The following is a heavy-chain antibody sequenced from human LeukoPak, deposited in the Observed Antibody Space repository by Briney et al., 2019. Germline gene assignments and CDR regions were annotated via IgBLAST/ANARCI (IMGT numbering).Heavy chain of an antibody. V-gene: IGHV4-31*03. CDR1: GGSISSGGYS. CDR3: ASTTLHYFDY. J-gene: IGHJ4*02. D-gene: IGHD4-17*01. Sequence: SETLSLTCTVSGGSISSGGYSWSWIRQHPGKGLEWIGYIYYSGSTYYNPSFKSRVTISVDTSKNQFSLKLSSVTAADTAVYYCASTTLHYFDYWGQGTLVTVSS. CDR2: IYYSGST.